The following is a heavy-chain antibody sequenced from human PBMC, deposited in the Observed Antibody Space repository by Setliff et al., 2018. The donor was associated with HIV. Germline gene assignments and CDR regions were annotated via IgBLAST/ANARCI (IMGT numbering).Heavy chain of an antibody. D-gene: IGHD2-15*01. J-gene: IGHJ3*02. CDR1: GYTFTDYF. V-gene: IGHV1-2*06. CDR2: INPTTAAA. Sequence: ASVKVSCKASGYTFTDYFLHWVRQAPGQGLEWMGRINPTTAAANSAQKFQGRVTMARDTSLSTVYMEIRRLRPDDMAIYYCARGGGGPSSFDIWGQGTMVTVSS. CDR3: ARGGGGPSSFDI.